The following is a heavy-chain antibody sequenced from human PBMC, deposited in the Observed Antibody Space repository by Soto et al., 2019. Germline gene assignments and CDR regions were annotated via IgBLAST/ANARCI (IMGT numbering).Heavy chain of an antibody. J-gene: IGHJ4*02. CDR1: GYTFINYG. CDR2: INADNGNT. D-gene: IGHD2-21*01. CDR3: ARGSSGISY. V-gene: IGHV1-18*01. Sequence: ASVKVSCKASGYTFINYGISWVRQAPGQGLEWMGWINADNGNTNYAQKFQDRVTMTTDTSTSTVYMDLRSLRSDDTAVYYCARGSSGISYWGQGTLVTVSS.